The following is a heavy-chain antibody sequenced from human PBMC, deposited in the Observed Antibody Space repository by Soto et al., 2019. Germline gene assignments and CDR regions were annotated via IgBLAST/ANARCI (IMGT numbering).Heavy chain of an antibody. Sequence: SETLSLTCAVSGYSIGSGYYWDWIRQPPGKGLEWIGSIYHSGSTYYNPSLKSRVTISVDTSKNQFSLKLSSVTAADTAVYYCARAHGYYDFWSGYYRAPYYYYGMDVWGQGTTVTVSS. CDR1: GYSIGSGYY. V-gene: IGHV4-38-2*01. CDR3: ARAHGYYDFWSGYYRAPYYYYGMDV. D-gene: IGHD3-3*01. CDR2: IYHSGST. J-gene: IGHJ6*02.